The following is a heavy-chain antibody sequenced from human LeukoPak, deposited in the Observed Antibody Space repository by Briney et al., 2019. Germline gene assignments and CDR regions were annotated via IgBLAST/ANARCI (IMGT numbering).Heavy chain of an antibody. V-gene: IGHV3-9*03. D-gene: IGHD1-26*01. J-gene: IGHJ4*02. CDR1: GFTFDDYA. Sequence: GGSLRLSCAASGFTFDDYAMHWVRQAPGKGLEWVSGISWNSGSIGYADSVKGRFTISRDNAKNSLYLQMNSLRAEDMALYYCAKAMKLRGATPFDYWGQGTLVTVSS. CDR3: AKAMKLRGATPFDY. CDR2: ISWNSGSI.